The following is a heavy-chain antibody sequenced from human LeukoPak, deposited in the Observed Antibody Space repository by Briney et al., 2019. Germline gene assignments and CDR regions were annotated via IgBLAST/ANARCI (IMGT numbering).Heavy chain of an antibody. CDR3: ASGGSYGLLDY. CDR1: GFTVSYNY. D-gene: IGHD5-18*01. Sequence: PGGSLRLSCAASGFTVSYNYMNWVRQAPGTGLEWVSVVYSGGSTYYADSVKGRFTISRDNSKNTVYLQMNSLRAEDMAVYFCASGGSYGLLDYWGQGTLVTVSS. V-gene: IGHV3-53*01. J-gene: IGHJ4*02. CDR2: VYSGGST.